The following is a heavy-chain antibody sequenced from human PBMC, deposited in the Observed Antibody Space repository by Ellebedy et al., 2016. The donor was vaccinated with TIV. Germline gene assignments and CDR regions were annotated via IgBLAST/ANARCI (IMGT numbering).Heavy chain of an antibody. D-gene: IGHD7-27*01. J-gene: IGHJ3*02. CDR3: ARTGIWGNAFDI. CDR1: GYTFASYG. Sequence: AASVKVSCKASGYTFASYGVNWARQAPGQGLEWMGWINTNSGNPTYAQAFTGRIVFSLDTSVSTAYLQISSLRAEDSAVYYGARTGIWGNAFDIWGQGTMVTVSS. V-gene: IGHV7-4-1*02. CDR2: INTNSGNP.